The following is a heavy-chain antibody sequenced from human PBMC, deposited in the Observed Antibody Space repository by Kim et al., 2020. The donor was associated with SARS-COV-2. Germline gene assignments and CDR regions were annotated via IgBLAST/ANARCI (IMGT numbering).Heavy chain of an antibody. Sequence: SNKYYADSVKGRFTISRGNSKNTLYLQMNSLRAEDTAVYYCAKSGVGWDYWGQGTLVTVSS. J-gene: IGHJ4*02. CDR2: SNK. D-gene: IGHD7-27*01. CDR3: AKSGVGWDY. V-gene: IGHV3-30*02.